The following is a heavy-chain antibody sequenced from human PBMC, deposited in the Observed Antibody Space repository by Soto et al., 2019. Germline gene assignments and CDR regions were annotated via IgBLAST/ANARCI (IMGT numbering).Heavy chain of an antibody. CDR3: ARVPGDILTGYFDY. D-gene: IGHD3-9*01. Sequence: ETLSLTCAVYGGSFSGYYWSWIRQPPGKGLEWIGEINHSGSTNYNPSLKSRVTISVDTSKNQFSLKLSSVTAADTAVYYCARVPGDILTGYFDYWGQGTLVTVSS. J-gene: IGHJ4*02. V-gene: IGHV4-34*01. CDR1: GGSFSGYY. CDR2: INHSGST.